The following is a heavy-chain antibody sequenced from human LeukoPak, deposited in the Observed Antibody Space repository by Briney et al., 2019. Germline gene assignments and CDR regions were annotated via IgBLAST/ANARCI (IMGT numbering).Heavy chain of an antibody. CDR1: GGSISSGGYS. CDR3: ARGSGDSSGYSFQYFDY. D-gene: IGHD3-22*01. J-gene: IGHJ4*02. Sequence: SETLSLTCAVSGGSISSGGYSWSWIRQPPGKGLEWIGYIYHSGSTYYNPSLKSRVTISVDRSKNQFSLKLSSVTAADTAVYYRARGSGDSSGYSFQYFDYWGQGTLVTVSS. CDR2: IYHSGST. V-gene: IGHV4-30-2*01.